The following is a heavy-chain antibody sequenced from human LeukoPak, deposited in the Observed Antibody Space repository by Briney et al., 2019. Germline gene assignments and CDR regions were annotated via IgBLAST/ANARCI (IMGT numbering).Heavy chain of an antibody. Sequence: PGGSLRLSCAASGFTFSSYGMHWVRQAPGKGLVWVSRINSDGSSTSYADSVQGRFTISRDNGKNTLYLQMNSLRAEDTAVYHCARDRGGSAFDILGQGTMVTVSS. CDR2: INSDGSST. CDR1: GFTFSSYG. V-gene: IGHV3-74*01. CDR3: ARDRGGSAFDI. J-gene: IGHJ3*02. D-gene: IGHD3-10*01.